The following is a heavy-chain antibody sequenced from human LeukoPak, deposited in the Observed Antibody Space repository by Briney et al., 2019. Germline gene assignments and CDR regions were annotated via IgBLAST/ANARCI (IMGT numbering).Heavy chain of an antibody. CDR1: GGSFSGYH. V-gene: IGHV4-34*01. D-gene: IGHD3-3*01. Sequence: SETLSLTCAVYGGSFSGYHWSWIRQPPGKGLEWIGEINHSGSTNYNPSLKSRVTISVDTSKNQFSLKLSSVTAADTAVYYCARGRNDFWSGYSNWFDPWGQGTLVTVSS. CDR3: ARGRNDFWSGYSNWFDP. J-gene: IGHJ5*02. CDR2: INHSGST.